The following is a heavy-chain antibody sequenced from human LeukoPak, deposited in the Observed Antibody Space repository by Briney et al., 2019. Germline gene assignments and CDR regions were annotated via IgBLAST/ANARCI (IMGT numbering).Heavy chain of an antibody. CDR1: GFTFSSYS. J-gene: IGHJ6*02. CDR3: AREGGPVVTAMSFYYYGMDV. D-gene: IGHD2-21*02. Sequence: GGSLRLSCAASGFTFSSYSMNWVRQAPGKGLEWVSYISSSSSTIYYADSVKGRFTISRDNAKNSLYLQMNSLRDEDTAVYYCAREGGPVVTAMSFYYYGMDVWGQGTTVTVSS. CDR2: ISSSSSTI. V-gene: IGHV3-48*02.